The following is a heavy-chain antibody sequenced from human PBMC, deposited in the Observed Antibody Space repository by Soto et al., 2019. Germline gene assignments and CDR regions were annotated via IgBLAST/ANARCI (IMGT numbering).Heavy chain of an antibody. Sequence: ASVKVSCKASGYTFTSYGISWVRQAPGQGLEWMGWISAYNGNTNYAQKLQGRVTMTTDTSTSTAYMGLRSLRSDDTAVYYCASYSGSYFDYYYYGMDVWGQGTTVTVSS. D-gene: IGHD1-26*01. V-gene: IGHV1-18*01. CDR2: ISAYNGNT. J-gene: IGHJ6*02. CDR1: GYTFTSYG. CDR3: ASYSGSYFDYYYYGMDV.